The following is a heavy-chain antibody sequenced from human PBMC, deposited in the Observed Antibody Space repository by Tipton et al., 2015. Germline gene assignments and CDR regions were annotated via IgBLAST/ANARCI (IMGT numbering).Heavy chain of an antibody. CDR3: ARDVDCTSGICPYYYYYGMDV. Sequence: SLRLSCAASGFTFSDYSMSWVRQAPGKGLQWVSYISPTSVNVYYADSVKGRLTVSRDNAKNSLYLQMNSLRAEDTAVYYCARDVDCTSGICPYYYYYGMDVWGQGTTVTVSS. CDR1: GFTFSDYS. CDR2: ISPTSVNV. J-gene: IGHJ6*02. V-gene: IGHV3-48*01. D-gene: IGHD2-8*01.